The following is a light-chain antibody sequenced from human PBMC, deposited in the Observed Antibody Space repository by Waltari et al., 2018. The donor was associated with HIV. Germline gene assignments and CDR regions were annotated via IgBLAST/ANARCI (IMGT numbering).Light chain of an antibody. CDR1: SSDLGTYNY. CDR3: TSYITGGTIL. J-gene: IGLJ2*01. CDR2: DAN. Sequence: QSALTQPASVSGSLGQSITISCIGSSSDLGTYNYFSWYQHHPDKAPKRVIYDANSRPSVVSFRFSGAKSGNTASLTISGLQADDEGDYYCTSYITGGTILCGGGTKVTVL. V-gene: IGLV2-14*01.